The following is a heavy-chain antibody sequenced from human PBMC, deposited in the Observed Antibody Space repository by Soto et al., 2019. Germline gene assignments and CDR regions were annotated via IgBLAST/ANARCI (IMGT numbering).Heavy chain of an antibody. J-gene: IGHJ4*02. V-gene: IGHV4-4*07. CDR1: GAYVSDFS. CDR2: ITVNGIT. CDR3: ARESGENWTYEDH. Sequence: SETLSLTCTVSGAYVSDFSWSWIRQPAGKGLEWIGRITVNGITQYTPSFRSRVTMSMDTSRNQFSLNLQSATAADTALYYCARESGENWTYEDHWGQATLVTVSS. D-gene: IGHD1-7*01.